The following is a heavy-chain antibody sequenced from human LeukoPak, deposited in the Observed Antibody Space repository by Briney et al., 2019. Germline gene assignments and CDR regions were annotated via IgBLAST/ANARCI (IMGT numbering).Heavy chain of an antibody. V-gene: IGHV3-23*01. CDR3: AKGRAAAAYYYYYYMDV. D-gene: IGHD6-13*01. CDR1: GFTLSNAW. J-gene: IGHJ6*03. CDR2: ISGSGGST. Sequence: GGSLRLSCAAPGFTLSNAWMNWVRQAPGKGLEWVSAISGSGGSTYYADSVKGRFTISRDNSKNTLYLQMNSLRAEDTAVYYCAKGRAAAAYYYYYYMDVWGKGTTVTVSS.